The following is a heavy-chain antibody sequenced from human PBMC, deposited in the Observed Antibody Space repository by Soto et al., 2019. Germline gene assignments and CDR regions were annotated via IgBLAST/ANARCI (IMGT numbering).Heavy chain of an antibody. CDR3: ARRTWSSFDY. J-gene: IGHJ4*02. CDR2: ISSSGST. CDR1: GGSISSSSYY. Sequence: QLQLQESGPGLVKPSETLSLTCTVSGGSISSSSYYWGWIRQPPGKGLEWIGSISSSGSTYYKPSLKSRVAMSVDTSKNQFSIKLTSVPAADTAVYYCARRTWSSFDYWGQGTLVTVSS. V-gene: IGHV4-39*01. D-gene: IGHD2-8*02.